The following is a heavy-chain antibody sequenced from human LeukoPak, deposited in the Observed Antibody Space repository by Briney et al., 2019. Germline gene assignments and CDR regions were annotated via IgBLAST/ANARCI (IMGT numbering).Heavy chain of an antibody. Sequence: GGSLRLSCAASGFTFSSYSMNWVRQAPGKGLEWVSSISSDSYYIYYEDSVRGRFTISRDNAKNSLYLQMNSLRAEDTAVYYCAREQGIVGATTYWDYWGQGTLVTVSS. V-gene: IGHV3-21*01. D-gene: IGHD1-26*01. CDR2: ISSDSYYI. CDR1: GFTFSSYS. CDR3: AREQGIVGATTYWDY. J-gene: IGHJ4*02.